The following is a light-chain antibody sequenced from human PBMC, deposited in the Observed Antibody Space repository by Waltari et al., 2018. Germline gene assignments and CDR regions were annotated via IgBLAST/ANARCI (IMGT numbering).Light chain of an antibody. CDR3: QSADSSDTDRWV. J-gene: IGLJ3*02. Sequence: SYELTQPPSVSVSPGQTARITCSGDALPKRYAYLYQQKPGQAPVLVIHKDRERPSGIPDRFSGSSEGTTATLTISGVQAEDEADYHCQSADSSDTDRWVFGGGTKLTVL. CDR2: KDR. CDR1: ALPKRY. V-gene: IGLV3-25*03.